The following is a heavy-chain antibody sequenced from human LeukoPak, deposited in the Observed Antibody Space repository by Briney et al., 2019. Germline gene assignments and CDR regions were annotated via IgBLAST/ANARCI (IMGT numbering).Heavy chain of an antibody. D-gene: IGHD6-19*01. J-gene: IGHJ4*02. CDR2: MNPNSGNT. CDR3: ARAEYSSGWKEFFDY. Sequence: ASVKVSCKASGGTFSSYNINWVRQATGQGLEWMGWMNPNSGNTCYAQKVQGRVTITRNTSISTVYMELSSLRAEDTAVYYCARAEYSSGWKEFFDYWGQGTLVTVSS. V-gene: IGHV1-8*03. CDR1: GGTFSSYN.